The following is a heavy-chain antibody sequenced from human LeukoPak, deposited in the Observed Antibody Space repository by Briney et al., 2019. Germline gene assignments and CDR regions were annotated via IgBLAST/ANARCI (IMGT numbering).Heavy chain of an antibody. CDR2: IHSGGST. J-gene: IGHJ4*02. Sequence: GGSLRLSCAVSGFTVSSNYMSWVRQAPGKGLEWVSVIHSGGSTYYADSVTGRFTVSRDNSKNTVFLQMHSLRAGDTAVYYCVGATGFGYWGQGTLVTVSS. CDR1: GFTVSSNY. D-gene: IGHD4-17*01. CDR3: VGATGFGY. V-gene: IGHV3-66*01.